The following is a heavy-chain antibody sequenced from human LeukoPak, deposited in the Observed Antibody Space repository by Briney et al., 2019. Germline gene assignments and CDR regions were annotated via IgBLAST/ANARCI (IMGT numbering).Heavy chain of an antibody. J-gene: IGHJ4*02. V-gene: IGHV4-59*01. CDR2: IYYSGST. D-gene: IGHD1-26*01. CDR1: GGFISSYY. Sequence: SETLSLTCTVSGGFISSYYWSWIRQPPGKGLEWIGYIYYSGSTNYNPSLKSRVTISVDTSKNQFSLKLSSVTAADTAVYYCASGTYTHYYFDYWGQGTLVTVSS. CDR3: ASGTYTHYYFDY.